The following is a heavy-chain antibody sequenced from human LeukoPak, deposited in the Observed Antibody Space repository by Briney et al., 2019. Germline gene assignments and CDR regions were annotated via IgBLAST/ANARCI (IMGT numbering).Heavy chain of an antibody. V-gene: IGHV4-31*03. J-gene: IGHJ3*02. CDR1: GGSISSGGYY. D-gene: IGHD5-24*01. CDR3: ARHVTISGPYDASDI. Sequence: SQTLSLTCTVSGGSISSGGYYWSWIRQHPGKGLEWIGYIYYSGSTYYNPSLRSRVTISVDMSKNQFSLKLNSVTAADTAVYYCARHVTISGPYDASDIWGQGTMVTVSP. CDR2: IYYSGST.